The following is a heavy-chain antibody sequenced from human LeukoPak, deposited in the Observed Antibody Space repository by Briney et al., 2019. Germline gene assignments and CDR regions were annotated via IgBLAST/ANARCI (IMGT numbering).Heavy chain of an antibody. Sequence: SVKVSCKASGGTFSSYAISWVRQAPGQGLEWMGRIIPILGIANYAQKFQGRVTITADKSTSTAYMELSSLRSEDTAVYYCARSWREADNWFDPWGQGTLVTVSS. V-gene: IGHV1-69*04. CDR3: ARSWREADNWFDP. CDR2: IIPILGIA. CDR1: GGTFSSYA. J-gene: IGHJ5*02. D-gene: IGHD3-16*02.